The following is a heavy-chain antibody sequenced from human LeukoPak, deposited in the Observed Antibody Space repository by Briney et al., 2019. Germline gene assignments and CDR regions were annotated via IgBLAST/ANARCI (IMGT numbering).Heavy chain of an antibody. CDR1: GGSINSGSYY. V-gene: IGHV4-61*02. CDR3: ARGGYSGYVRAARGFDY. Sequence: SETLSLTCTVSGGSINSGSYYWSWIRQPAGKGLEWIGRIHSSGTTNYKSSLKSRVTISVDTSKNQFSLELSSVTAADTAVYYCARGGYSGYVRAARGFDYWGQGTLVTVSS. CDR2: IHSSGTT. D-gene: IGHD5-12*01. J-gene: IGHJ4*02.